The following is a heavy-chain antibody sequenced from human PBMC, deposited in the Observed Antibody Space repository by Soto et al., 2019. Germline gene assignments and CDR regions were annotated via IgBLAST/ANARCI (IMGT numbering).Heavy chain of an antibody. D-gene: IGHD5-12*01. CDR3: ARESAGYGGGYYYYYGMDV. CDR1: GFTVSSNY. V-gene: IGHV3-53*02. CDR2: IYSGGST. J-gene: IGHJ6*02. Sequence: EVQLVETGGSLIQPGGSLRLSCAASGFTVSSNYMSWVRQAPGKGLEWVSVIYSGGSTYYADSVKGRFTISRDNSKNTLYLQMNSLRAEDTAVYYCARESAGYGGGYYYYYGMDVWGQGTTVTVSS.